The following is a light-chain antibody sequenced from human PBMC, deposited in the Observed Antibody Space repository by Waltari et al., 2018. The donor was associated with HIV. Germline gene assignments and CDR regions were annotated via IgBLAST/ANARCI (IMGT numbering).Light chain of an antibody. J-gene: IGLJ2*01. V-gene: IGLV1-44*01. CDR3: AAWDDSLNGVI. Sequence: QSVLTQPPSASGTPGQRVTMSCSGSSSNIGSNTVNWYQQLPGTAPKLLMYSNNQRPSGVPDRFSGSKSGTSASLAISGLQSEDEADYYCAAWDDSLNGVIFGGGTKLTVL. CDR2: SNN. CDR1: SSNIGSNT.